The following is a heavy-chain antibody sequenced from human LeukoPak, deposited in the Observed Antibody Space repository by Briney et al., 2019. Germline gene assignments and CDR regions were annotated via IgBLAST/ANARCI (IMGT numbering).Heavy chain of an antibody. D-gene: IGHD2-21*02. V-gene: IGHV3-15*07. CDR2: IKSESDGGTT. CDR3: TTRRVDTGVVTGDF. Sequence: GGSLRLSCAASGIIFNNVWMNWVRQAPGKGLEWVARIKSESDGGTTDYAAPVKGRFTISRDDSKDTLYLQMNSLKTDDTALYYCTTRRVDTGVVTGDFWGQGTLVTVSS. CDR1: GIIFNNVW. J-gene: IGHJ4*02.